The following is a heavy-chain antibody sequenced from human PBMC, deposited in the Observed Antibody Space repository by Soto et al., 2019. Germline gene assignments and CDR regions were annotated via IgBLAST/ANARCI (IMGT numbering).Heavy chain of an antibody. Sequence: QVQLQQWGAGLLNASETLSLTCAVVGDSLRGQSWNWIRQSPGKGLEWIGELDQNGGTNYNPSLKSRAIISDDTSKNQFSLTLTSVNAADTAVYYGAREDSYGWSGESLDVWGQGTTVTVSS. CDR2: LDQNGGT. V-gene: IGHV4-34*01. J-gene: IGHJ6*02. D-gene: IGHD6-19*01. CDR3: AREDSYGWSGESLDV. CDR1: GDSLRGQS.